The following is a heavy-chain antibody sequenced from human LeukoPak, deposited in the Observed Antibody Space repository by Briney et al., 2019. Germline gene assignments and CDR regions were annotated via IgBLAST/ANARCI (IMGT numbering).Heavy chain of an antibody. V-gene: IGHV1-69*13. CDR1: GGTFSSYA. CDR2: IIPIFGTA. Sequence: ASVKVSCKASGGTFSSYAISWVRQARGQGLEWMGEIIPIFGTANYAQKFQGRVTITADESTSTAYMELSSLRSEDTAVYYCARGIAVAGQGDSYFDYWGQGTLVTVSS. J-gene: IGHJ4*02. D-gene: IGHD6-19*01. CDR3: ARGIAVAGQGDSYFDY.